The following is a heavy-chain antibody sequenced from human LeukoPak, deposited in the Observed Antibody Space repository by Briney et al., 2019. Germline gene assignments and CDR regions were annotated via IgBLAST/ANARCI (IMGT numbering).Heavy chain of an antibody. J-gene: IGHJ3*02. Sequence: SETLSLTCTVSGGSISSYYWSWIRQPPGKGLEWIGSIYYSGSTYYNPSLKSRVTISVDTSKNQFSLKLSSVTAADTAVYYCARLEVTDAAFDIWGQGTMVTVSS. CDR3: ARLEVTDAAFDI. CDR1: GGSISSYY. CDR2: IYYSGST. V-gene: IGHV4-39*01. D-gene: IGHD4-23*01.